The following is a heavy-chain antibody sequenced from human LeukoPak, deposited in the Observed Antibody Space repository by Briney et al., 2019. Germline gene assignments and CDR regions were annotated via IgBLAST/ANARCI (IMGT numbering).Heavy chain of an antibody. CDR3: ARDFAPHYYDSSGLDY. J-gene: IGHJ4*02. CDR1: GYTFTSYD. Sequence: GASVKVSCKASGYTFTSYDINWGRQATGQGLEWMGWMNPNSGNTGYAQKFQGSVTVTRNTSISTAYMELSSLRSEDTAVYYCARDFAPHYYDSSGLDYWGQGTLVTVSS. V-gene: IGHV1-8*01. CDR2: MNPNSGNT. D-gene: IGHD3-22*01.